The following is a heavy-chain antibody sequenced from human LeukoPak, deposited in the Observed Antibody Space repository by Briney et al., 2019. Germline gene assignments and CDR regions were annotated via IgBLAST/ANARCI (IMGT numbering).Heavy chain of an antibody. CDR1: GGSISSSSYY. J-gene: IGHJ5*02. D-gene: IGHD5-18*01. Sequence: SETLSLTCTASGGSISSSSYYWGWIRQPPGKGLEWIGSIYYSGSTYYNPSLKSRVTISVDTSKNQFSLKLSSVTAAGTAVYYCARLGYPVNWFDPWGQGTLVTVSS. CDR2: IYYSGST. V-gene: IGHV4-39*01. CDR3: ARLGYPVNWFDP.